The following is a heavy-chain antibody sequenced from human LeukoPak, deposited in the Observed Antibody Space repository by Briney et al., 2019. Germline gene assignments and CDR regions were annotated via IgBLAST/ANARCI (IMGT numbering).Heavy chain of an antibody. V-gene: IGHV3-7*03. D-gene: IGHD3/OR15-3a*01. CDR2: INQDGSEK. J-gene: IGHJ5*02. CDR1: GFTFSSYW. CDR3: ARDRDWGAFDA. Sequence: GGSLRLSCAASGFTFSSYWMTWVRQAPGKRLEWVANINQDGSEKYYVDSVKGRFTISRDNAKNSLYLQMNSLRAEDTALYYCARDRDWGAFDAWGQGTLVTVSS.